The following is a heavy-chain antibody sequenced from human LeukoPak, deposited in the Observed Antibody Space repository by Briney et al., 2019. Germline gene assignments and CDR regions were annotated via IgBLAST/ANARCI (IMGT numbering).Heavy chain of an antibody. CDR2: IRYDGSNK. D-gene: IGHD3-16*02. Sequence: PGGSLRLSCAASGFTFSSYGMHWVRQAPGKRLEWVAFIRYDGSNKYYADSVKGRFTISRDNSKNTLYLQMNSLRAEDTAVYYCAKDRGGVIVTPFDYWGQGTLVTVSS. CDR3: AKDRGGVIVTPFDY. J-gene: IGHJ4*02. V-gene: IGHV3-30*02. CDR1: GFTFSSYG.